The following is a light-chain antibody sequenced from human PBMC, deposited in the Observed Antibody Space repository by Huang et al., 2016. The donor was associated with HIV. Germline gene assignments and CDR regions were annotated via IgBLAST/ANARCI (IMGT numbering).Light chain of an antibody. CDR3: QQYGSSPLT. V-gene: IGKV3-20*01. CDR2: GAS. CDR1: PSVSSSY. Sequence: EIVLTQSPGTLSLSPGERATLSCRASPSVSSSYLAWYQQKPGQAPRLLIYGASSRATGIPDRFSGSGSGTDFTFTISRLEPEDFAVYYCQQYGSSPLTFGGGTKVEIK. J-gene: IGKJ4*01.